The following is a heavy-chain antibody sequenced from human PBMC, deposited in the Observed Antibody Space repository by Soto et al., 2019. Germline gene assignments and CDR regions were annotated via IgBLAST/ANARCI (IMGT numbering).Heavy chain of an antibody. CDR1: GFTFTGHY. Sequence: ASVKVSCKASGFTFTGHYIHWVRQAPGQGLEWMGWINPNSGGTSYAQKFQGRVTMTRDTSITTAYMELSRLSSDDTAVYYCAKSGSSFRPSLGYFDYWGQGTMVTVSS. CDR2: INPNSGGT. V-gene: IGHV1-2*02. J-gene: IGHJ4*02. D-gene: IGHD1-26*01. CDR3: AKSGSSFRPSLGYFDY.